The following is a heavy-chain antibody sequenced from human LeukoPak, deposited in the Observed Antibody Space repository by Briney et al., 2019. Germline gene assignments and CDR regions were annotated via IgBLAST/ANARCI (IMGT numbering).Heavy chain of an antibody. Sequence: SVKVSCKASGGTFSSYAISWVRQAPGQGLEWMGGIIPIFGTANYAQKFKGRVTITADESTSTAYMELSSMRSEDTAVYYCARGLPADIVWNWFDLWGQGTLVTVSS. D-gene: IGHD2-2*01. CDR1: GGTFSSYA. CDR3: ARGLPADIVWNWFDL. J-gene: IGHJ5*02. V-gene: IGHV1-69*01. CDR2: IIPIFGTA.